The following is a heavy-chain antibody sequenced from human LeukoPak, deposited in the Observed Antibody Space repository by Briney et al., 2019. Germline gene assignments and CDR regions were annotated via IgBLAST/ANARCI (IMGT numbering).Heavy chain of an antibody. D-gene: IGHD1-26*01. V-gene: IGHV1-69*04. Sequence: SSVKVSCKASGGTFSSYAISWVRQAPGQGLEWMGRIIPILGIANYAQKFQGRVTITADKSTSTAYMELSSLRSEDTAVYYCARDPKVRVGATSDYYYYGMDVWGQGTTVTVSS. CDR1: GGTFSSYA. J-gene: IGHJ6*02. CDR3: ARDPKVRVGATSDYYYYGMDV. CDR2: IIPILGIA.